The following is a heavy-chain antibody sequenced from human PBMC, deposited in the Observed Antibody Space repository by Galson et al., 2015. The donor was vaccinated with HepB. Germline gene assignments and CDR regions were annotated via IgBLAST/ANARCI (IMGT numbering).Heavy chain of an antibody. CDR1: GFSLSKSGVG. J-gene: IGHJ4*02. CDR2: IYWDDDK. D-gene: IGHD3-10*01. Sequence: PALVNPTQTLTLACTFSGFSLSKSGVGVGWIRQPPGKALEWLALIYWDDDKRYSPSLKSRLTITKDTSKNQVVLTMTNMDPVDTASYYCAHSYSISGSCWFDYWGQGTLVTVSS. V-gene: IGHV2-5*02. CDR3: AHSYSISGSCWFDY.